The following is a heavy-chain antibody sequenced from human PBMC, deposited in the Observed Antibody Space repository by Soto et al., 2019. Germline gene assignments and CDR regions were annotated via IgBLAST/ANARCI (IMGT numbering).Heavy chain of an antibody. CDR1: GGSISSYY. D-gene: IGHD5-12*01. J-gene: IGHJ4*02. CDR3: ARGMATTNYFDY. Sequence: SETLSLTCTVSGGSISSYYWSWIRQPPGKGLEWIGYIYYSGSTNYNPSLKSRVTISVDTSKNQFSLKLSSVTAADTAVYYCARGMATTNYFDYWGQGTMVTVSS. V-gene: IGHV4-59*01. CDR2: IYYSGST.